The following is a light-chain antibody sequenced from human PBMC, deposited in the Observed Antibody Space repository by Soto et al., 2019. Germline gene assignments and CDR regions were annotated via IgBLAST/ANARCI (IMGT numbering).Light chain of an antibody. CDR2: EVS. CDR1: SSDVGDYNF. Sequence: HSALAQPPSASGSPGQSVTISCTGTSSDVGDYNFVSWYQQHPGKAPKLMIYEVSKRPSGVPDRFSGSKSGNTASLTVSGLQAEDEADYYCSSYGGSDNLVFGGGTKLTVL. V-gene: IGLV2-8*01. J-gene: IGLJ2*01. CDR3: SSYGGSDNLV.